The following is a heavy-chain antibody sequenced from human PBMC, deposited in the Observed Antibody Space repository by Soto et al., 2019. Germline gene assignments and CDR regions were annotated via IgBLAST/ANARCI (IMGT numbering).Heavy chain of an antibody. V-gene: IGHV1-69*13. Sequence: GASVKVSCKASGGTFSSYAISWVRQAPGQGLEWIGGIIPIFCTANYAQMFQGRVTITADESTSTAYMELSSLRFEDTAVYYCARPGSGSYSAVYYYYGMDVWGQGTTVTVSS. CDR1: GGTFSSYA. D-gene: IGHD1-26*01. J-gene: IGHJ6*02. CDR3: ARPGSGSYSAVYYYYGMDV. CDR2: IIPIFCTA.